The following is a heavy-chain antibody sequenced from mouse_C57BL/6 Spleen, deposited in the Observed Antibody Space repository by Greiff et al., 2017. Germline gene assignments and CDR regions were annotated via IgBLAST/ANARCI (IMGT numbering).Heavy chain of an antibody. CDR2: IDPSDSYT. CDR1: GYTFTSYW. CDR3: ARYGSSGYGY. D-gene: IGHD3-2*02. Sequence: QVQLKQPGAELVMPGASVKLPCKASGYTFTSYWMHWVKQRPGQGLEWIGEIDPSDSYTNYNQKFKGKSTLTVDKSSSTAYMQLSSLTSEDSAVYYCARYGSSGYGYWGQGTTLTVYS. J-gene: IGHJ2*01. V-gene: IGHV1-69*01.